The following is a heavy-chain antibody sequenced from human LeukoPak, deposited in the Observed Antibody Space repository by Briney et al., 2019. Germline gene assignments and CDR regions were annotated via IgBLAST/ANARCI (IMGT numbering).Heavy chain of an antibody. CDR3: ARALEPLGGSYYARGY. D-gene: IGHD1-26*01. CDR1: GYTFTSYY. CDR2: INPSGGST. Sequence: ASVKVSCKASGYTFTSYYMHWMRQAPGQGLEWMGIINPSGGSTSYAQKFQGRVTMTRDTSTSTVYMELSSLRSEDTAVYYCARALEPLGGSYYARGYWGQGTLVTVSS. V-gene: IGHV1-46*01. J-gene: IGHJ4*02.